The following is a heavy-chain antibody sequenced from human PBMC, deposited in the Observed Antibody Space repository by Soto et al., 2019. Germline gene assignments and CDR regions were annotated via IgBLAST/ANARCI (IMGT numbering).Heavy chain of an antibody. CDR1: GYTFTSYP. CDR3: ARDWTHYDSSGPGDY. J-gene: IGHJ4*02. Sequence: QVQLVQSGAEVKKPGASVKVSCKASGYTFTSYPMHWVRQAPGQGLEWMGWINAANGDTKYSQKFQGRVTITRDPSAITAYMELSSLRSEDTAVYYCARDWTHYDSSGPGDYWGQGTLVTGSS. D-gene: IGHD3-22*01. V-gene: IGHV1-3*01. CDR2: INAANGDT.